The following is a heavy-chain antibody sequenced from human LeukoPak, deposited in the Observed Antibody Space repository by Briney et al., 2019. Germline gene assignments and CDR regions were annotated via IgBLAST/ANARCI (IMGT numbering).Heavy chain of an antibody. V-gene: IGHV4-39*01. CDR1: GGSISSSSSY. Sequence: PSETLSLTCTVSGGSISSSSSYWGWIRQPPGKGLEWIGTIYYSGSTYYNPSLKSRVTISLDTSKNEFSLKLSSVTAADTAVYYCARPLLDHYLYFDLWGRGTLVTVSS. J-gene: IGHJ2*01. CDR3: ARPLLDHYLYFDL. D-gene: IGHD1-1*01. CDR2: IYYSGST.